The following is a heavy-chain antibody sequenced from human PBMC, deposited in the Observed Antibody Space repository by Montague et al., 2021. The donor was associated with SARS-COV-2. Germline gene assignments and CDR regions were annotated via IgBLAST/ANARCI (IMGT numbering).Heavy chain of an antibody. CDR2: VSYRGST. CDR3: ARDVRYYYDQ. V-gene: IGHV4-59*01. CDR1: GCSMSSYH. J-gene: IGHJ4*02. Sequence: LSLPCSFSGCSMSSYHWVWIRQPPVKGLEWIGYVSYRGSTNYNLSLKSRVTISLDTSKNRFSLRVTSVTAADTAVYYCARDVRYYYDQWGQGILVTVSS. D-gene: IGHD3-10*01.